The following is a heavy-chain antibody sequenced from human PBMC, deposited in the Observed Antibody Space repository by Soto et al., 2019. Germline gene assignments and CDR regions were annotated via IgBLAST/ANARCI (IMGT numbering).Heavy chain of an antibody. D-gene: IGHD3-10*01. Sequence: SETLSLTCTVSGGSISSYYWSWIRQPPGKGLEWIGYIYYSGSTNYNPSLKSRVTISVDTSKNQFSLKLSSVTAADTAVYYCARNYYGSGSYYNGNYYYGMDVWGQGTTVTVSS. CDR3: ARNYYGSGSYYNGNYYYGMDV. V-gene: IGHV4-59*01. J-gene: IGHJ6*02. CDR1: GGSISSYY. CDR2: IYYSGST.